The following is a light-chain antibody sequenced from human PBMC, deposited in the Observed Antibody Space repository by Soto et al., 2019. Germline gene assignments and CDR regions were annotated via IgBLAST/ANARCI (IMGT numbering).Light chain of an antibody. CDR1: QSPLHTDGYNY. J-gene: IGKJ1*01. V-gene: IGKV2-28*01. CDR3: MQSLQTPRT. CDR2: LGS. Sequence: DIVMTQSPLSLPVTPGEPASISCRSSQSPLHTDGYNYLDWYLQKPGQSPQLLIYLGSNRASGVPDRFSGSGSCTDFTLQISRMEAEDVGVYYCMQSLQTPRTFGQGTKV.